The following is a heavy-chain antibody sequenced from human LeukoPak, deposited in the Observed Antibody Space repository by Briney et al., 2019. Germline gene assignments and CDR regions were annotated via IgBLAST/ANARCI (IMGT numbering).Heavy chain of an antibody. Sequence: SQTLSLTCAISGDSVSSNSAAWNWIRQSPSRGLEWLGRTYYRSKWYNDYAVSVKSRITINPDTSKNQFSLQLNSVTPEDTAVYYCARAGSIAGRRTTWYFDLWGRGTLVTVSS. CDR2: TYYRSKWYN. CDR3: ARAGSIAGRRTTWYFDL. CDR1: GDSVSSNSAA. J-gene: IGHJ2*01. V-gene: IGHV6-1*01. D-gene: IGHD6-6*01.